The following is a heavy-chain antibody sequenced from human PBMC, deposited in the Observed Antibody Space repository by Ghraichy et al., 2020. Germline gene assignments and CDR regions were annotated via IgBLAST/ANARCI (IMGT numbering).Heavy chain of an antibody. J-gene: IGHJ5*02. Sequence: GESLRLSCAASGFTFSSYSMNWVRQAPGKGLEWVSSISSSSSYIYYADSVKGRFTISRDNAKNSLYLQMNSLRAEDTAVYYCARDRGYYWFDPWGQGTLVTVSS. CDR1: GFTFSSYS. V-gene: IGHV3-21*01. CDR3: ARDRGYYWFDP. D-gene: IGHD2-15*01. CDR2: ISSSSSYI.